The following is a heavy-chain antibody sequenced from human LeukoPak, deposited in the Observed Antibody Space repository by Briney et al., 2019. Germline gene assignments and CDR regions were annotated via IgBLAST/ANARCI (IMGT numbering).Heavy chain of an antibody. J-gene: IGHJ4*02. CDR2: IYYSGST. D-gene: IGHD3-16*01. Sequence: SETLSLTCIVSGGSSSSYYWSWIRQPPGKGLEWIGHIYYSGSTNYNPSLKSRVTISVDTSKNQFSLKMTSVTAADTAVYYCVRHPWRMGSRDYNFDYWGQGTLVTVSS. V-gene: IGHV4-59*08. CDR3: VRHPWRMGSRDYNFDY. CDR1: GGSSSSYY.